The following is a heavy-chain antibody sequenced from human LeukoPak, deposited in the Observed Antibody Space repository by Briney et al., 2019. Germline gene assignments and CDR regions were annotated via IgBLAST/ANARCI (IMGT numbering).Heavy chain of an antibody. J-gene: IGHJ5*02. D-gene: IGHD4-17*01. CDR1: GYSFTDYG. CDR3: ARDLSPPPEAGDYAATFTGWFDP. V-gene: IGHV1-69*13. CDR2: IIPIFGTA. Sequence: GASVNVSFTTSGYSFTDYGVSWVRQAPGQGLEWMGGIIPIFGTANYAQKFQGRVTITADESTSTAYMELSSLRSEDTAVYYCARDLSPPPEAGDYAATFTGWFDPWGQGTLVTVSS.